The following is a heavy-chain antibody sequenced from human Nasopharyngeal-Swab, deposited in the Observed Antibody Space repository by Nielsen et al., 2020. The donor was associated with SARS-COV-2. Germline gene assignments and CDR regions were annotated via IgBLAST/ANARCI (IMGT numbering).Heavy chain of an antibody. V-gene: IGHV3-33*05. J-gene: IGHJ4*02. CDR3: ARGSRGSYSY. D-gene: IGHD1-26*01. Sequence: WIRQPPGKGLEWVAVISYDGSNKYYADSVKGRFTISRDNAKNSLYLQMNSLRAEDTAVYYCARGSRGSYSYWGQGTLVTVSS. CDR2: ISYDGSNK.